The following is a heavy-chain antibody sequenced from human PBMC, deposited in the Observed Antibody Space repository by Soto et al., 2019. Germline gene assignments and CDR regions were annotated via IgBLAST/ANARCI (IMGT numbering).Heavy chain of an antibody. Sequence: ESGGGVVQPGRSLRLSCVASGFTFSSYHMHWVRQAPGKGLEWVAVIWSDGSVKYYAYSVKGRFTISRDNSRYTLYLQMNSLGAEDTAVYYCARIGSWALNFDYWGQGTLVTVSS. D-gene: IGHD6-13*01. CDR2: IWSDGSVK. CDR3: ARIGSWALNFDY. J-gene: IGHJ4*02. CDR1: GFTFSSYH. V-gene: IGHV3-33*01.